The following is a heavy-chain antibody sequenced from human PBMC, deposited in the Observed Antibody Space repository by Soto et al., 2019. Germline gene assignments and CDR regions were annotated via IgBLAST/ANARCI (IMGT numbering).Heavy chain of an antibody. Sequence: PGESLKISCKGSGYTFTHYWIGWVRQVPGKGLEWLGVIYPSDSATRYNPSFQGQVAMSADPSINTAYLQWRSLKASDTAMYFCARGRLNGGTPSAEFDAWGQGTQVTVSS. J-gene: IGHJ5*02. D-gene: IGHD2-2*01. CDR1: GYTFTHYW. V-gene: IGHV5-51*01. CDR2: IYPSDSAT. CDR3: ARGRLNGGTPSAEFDA.